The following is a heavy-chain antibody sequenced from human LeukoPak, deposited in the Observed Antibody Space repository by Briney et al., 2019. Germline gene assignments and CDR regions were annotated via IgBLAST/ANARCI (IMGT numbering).Heavy chain of an antibody. CDR2: ISGSDGGT. J-gene: IGHJ4*02. V-gene: IGHV3-23*01. CDR3: AKGSMSYCSGRCYYFDY. D-gene: IGHD2-15*01. Sequence: GGSLRLSCAASGFTFSSYAMSWVRQTPGKGLEWVSGISGSDGGTYIADSVRGRFTISRDNSKNTLYLQMDRLRAEDAAVYFCAKGSMSYCSGRCYYFDYWGQGTLVTVSS. CDR1: GFTFSSYA.